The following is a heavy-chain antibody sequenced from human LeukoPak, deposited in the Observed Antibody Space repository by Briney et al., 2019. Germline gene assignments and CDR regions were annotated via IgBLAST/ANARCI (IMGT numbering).Heavy chain of an antibody. CDR1: GFXFSNYG. D-gene: IGHD4-17*01. V-gene: IGHV3-21*01. CDR2: ISSGSRSI. CDR3: ARDNYDYGDYYFDY. J-gene: IGHJ4*02. Sequence: GGSLRLSCAVSGFXFSNYGIYWLRQAPGKGLDWVSFISSGSRSIYYADSVKGRFTISRDNAKNSLYLQMNSLRTEDTAVYYCARDNYDYGDYYFDYWGQGTLVTVSS.